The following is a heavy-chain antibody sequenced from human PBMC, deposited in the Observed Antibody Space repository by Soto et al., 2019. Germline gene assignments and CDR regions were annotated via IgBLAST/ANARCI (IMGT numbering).Heavy chain of an antibody. Sequence: GGSLRLSCAASGFTFSSYAMSWVRQAPGKGLEWVAAIRGSGRSTYYADSVKGRFTISRDTSKNTLYLQMNSLRAEDTAVYYCATQGDCSSTSCYDDYYYYGMAVWGKGTTVTVSS. V-gene: IGHV3-23*01. CDR3: ATQGDCSSTSCYDDYYYYGMAV. CDR2: IRGSGRST. J-gene: IGHJ6*04. D-gene: IGHD2-2*01. CDR1: GFTFSSYA.